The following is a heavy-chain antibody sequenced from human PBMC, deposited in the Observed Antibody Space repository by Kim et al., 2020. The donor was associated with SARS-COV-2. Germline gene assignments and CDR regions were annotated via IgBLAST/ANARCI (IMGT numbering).Heavy chain of an antibody. D-gene: IGHD6-6*01. CDR3: ARGSGIAARLLNYYYGMDV. J-gene: IGHJ6*02. CDR2: IYTSGST. Sequence: SETLSLTCTVSGGSISSGSYYWSWIRQPAGKGLEWIGRIYTSGSTNYNPSLKSRVTISVDTSKNQFSLKLSSVTAADTAVYYCARGSGIAARLLNYYYGMDVWGQGTTVTVSS. V-gene: IGHV4-61*02. CDR1: GGSISSGSYY.